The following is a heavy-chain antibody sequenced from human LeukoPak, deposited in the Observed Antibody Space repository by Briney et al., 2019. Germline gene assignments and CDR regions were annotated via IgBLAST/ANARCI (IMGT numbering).Heavy chain of an antibody. CDR1: GGSISSYY. V-gene: IGHV4-59*01. J-gene: IGHJ5*02. CDR2: IYYSGST. D-gene: IGHD2-2*01. CDR3: ARAAIPAALGWFDP. Sequence: PSETLSLTCTVSGGSISSYYWSWIRQPPGKGLEWIGYIYYSGSTNYNPSLKSRVTISVDTPKNQFSLKLSSVTAADTAVYYCARAAIPAALGWFDPWGQGTLVTVSS.